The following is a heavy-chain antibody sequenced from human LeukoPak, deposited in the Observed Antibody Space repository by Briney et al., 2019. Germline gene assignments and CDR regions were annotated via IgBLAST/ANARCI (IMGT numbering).Heavy chain of an antibody. J-gene: IGHJ6*02. V-gene: IGHV4-59*01. D-gene: IGHD3-10*01. Sequence: SETLSLTCTVSGGSISSFYWSWIRQPPGKGLEWIGYIYHTGSTNFNPSLKSRVTISEDTSKNQFSLKLSSVTAADTAVYYCARMTMIRNGAWYYYGMDVWGQGTTVSVS. CDR1: GGSISSFY. CDR3: ARMTMIRNGAWYYYGMDV. CDR2: IYHTGST.